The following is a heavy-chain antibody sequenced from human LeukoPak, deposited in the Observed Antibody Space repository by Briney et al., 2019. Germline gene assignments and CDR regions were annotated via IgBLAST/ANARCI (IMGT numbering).Heavy chain of an antibody. CDR3: ARDDIVALKRFDY. CDR1: GYTFTGYY. V-gene: IGHV1-18*04. D-gene: IGHD5-12*01. Sequence: ASVKVSCKASGYTFTGYYMHWVRQAPGQGLEWMGWISAYNGNTNYAQKLQGRVTMTTDTSTSTAYMELRSLRSDDTAVYYCARDDIVALKRFDYWGQGTLVTVSS. CDR2: ISAYNGNT. J-gene: IGHJ4*02.